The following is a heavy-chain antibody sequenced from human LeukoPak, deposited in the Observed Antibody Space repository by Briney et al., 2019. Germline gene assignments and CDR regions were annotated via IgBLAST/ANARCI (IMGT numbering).Heavy chain of an antibody. D-gene: IGHD3-22*01. Sequence: GGSLRLSCAASGFTFSSLGMHWVRQAPGKGLEWVAFIRYDGSSYYYRDSVKGRFTISRDNSKNTLSLQMNSLRAEDTAVYYCAKDAAYYYESSRHHFDYWGQGTLVTVSS. CDR3: AKDAAYYYESSRHHFDY. V-gene: IGHV3-30*02. CDR2: IRYDGSSY. CDR1: GFTFSSLG. J-gene: IGHJ4*02.